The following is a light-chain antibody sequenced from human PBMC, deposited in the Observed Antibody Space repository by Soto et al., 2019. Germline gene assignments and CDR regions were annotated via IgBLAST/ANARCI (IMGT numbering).Light chain of an antibody. CDR1: QSVRRS. CDR2: GAS. J-gene: IGKJ1*01. Sequence: EIVMTQSPATLSVSPGERVTLSCRASQSVRRSLAWYQQKPGQAPRLLIYGASTRASGIPARFSGSGSGIELTLTISSLQSEDFAVYYCQQSKDWPPWTFGPGTKVEFK. V-gene: IGKV3-15*01. CDR3: QQSKDWPPWT.